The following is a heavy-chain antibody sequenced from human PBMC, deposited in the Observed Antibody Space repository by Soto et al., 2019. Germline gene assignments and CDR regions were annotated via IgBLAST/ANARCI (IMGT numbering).Heavy chain of an antibody. CDR2: TYYRSKWLS. D-gene: IGHD1-1*01. CDR1: GDSVSRYSPP. Sequence: SQTLSLTCAISGDSVSRYSPPWNWIRQSPSRGLEWLGRTYYRSKWLSDYAVSVKSRITINPDTSKNQASLHLNSVTPEDTAEYYCARYSEERRYYYSDYAMDVWGQGTTVTVSS. J-gene: IGHJ6*02. CDR3: ARYSEERRYYYSDYAMDV. V-gene: IGHV6-1*01.